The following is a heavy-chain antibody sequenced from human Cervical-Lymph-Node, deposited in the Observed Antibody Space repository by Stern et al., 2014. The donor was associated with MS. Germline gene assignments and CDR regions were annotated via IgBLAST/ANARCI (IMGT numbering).Heavy chain of an antibody. CDR1: GYTFTSYW. CDR2: IFPGGSDI. Sequence: VQLVESGPEVKRPGESLKISCQASGYTFTSYWTGWVRQMPGKGREWIAIIFPGGSDIRYTPSFQGQVTISADKSSSTAYLQWNNLKASDTAIYYCARQRYFDYWGQGTLVTVSS. V-gene: IGHV5-51*01. CDR3: ARQRYFDY. J-gene: IGHJ4*02.